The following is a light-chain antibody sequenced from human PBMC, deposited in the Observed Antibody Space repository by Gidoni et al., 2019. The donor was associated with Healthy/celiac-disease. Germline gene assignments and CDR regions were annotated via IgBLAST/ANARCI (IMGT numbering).Light chain of an antibody. Sequence: EIVLTQSTATLSLAPGERATLSFRASQSVSSYLAWYQQKPGQAPRLLIYDASNRATGIPARFSGSGSGTDFTLTISSLEPEDFAVYYCQQRSNWPPFMYTFGQGTKLEIK. CDR2: DAS. V-gene: IGKV3-11*01. J-gene: IGKJ2*01. CDR1: QSVSSY. CDR3: QQRSNWPPFMYT.